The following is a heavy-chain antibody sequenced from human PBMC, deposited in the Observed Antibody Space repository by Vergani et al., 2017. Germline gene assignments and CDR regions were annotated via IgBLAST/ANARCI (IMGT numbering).Heavy chain of an antibody. CDR2: ISSGGGDI. V-gene: IGHV3-23*04. Sequence: EVQLVESGGGLVQPGGSRRLSCAGAGFTFDTYTMAYVRQAPGKGLEWVATISSGGGDIFYADSVKGRFTISRDNSKNTLFLQMNSLKDEDTAVYYCTTAWGLYYLHGEYFQYWGRGNLVSVSS. D-gene: IGHD3-10*01. J-gene: IGHJ1*01. CDR1: GFTFDTYT. CDR3: TTAWGLYYLHGEYFQY.